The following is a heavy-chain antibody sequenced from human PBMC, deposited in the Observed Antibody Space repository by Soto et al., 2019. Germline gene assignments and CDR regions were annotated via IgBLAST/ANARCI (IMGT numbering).Heavy chain of an antibody. CDR2: ISGSGGST. CDR3: AKVGYSSSSFGMDV. V-gene: IGHV3-23*01. D-gene: IGHD6-13*01. J-gene: IGHJ6*02. Sequence: EVQLLESGGGLVQPGGSLRLSCAASGFTFSSYAMSRVRQAPGKGLEWVSAISGSGGSTYYADSVKGRFTISRDNSKNTLYLQMNSLRAEDTAVYYCAKVGYSSSSFGMDVWGQGTTVTVSS. CDR1: GFTFSSYA.